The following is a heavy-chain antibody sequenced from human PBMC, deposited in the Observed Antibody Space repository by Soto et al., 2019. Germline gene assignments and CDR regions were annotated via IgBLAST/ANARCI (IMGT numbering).Heavy chain of an antibody. CDR2: IYHSGST. D-gene: IGHD3-22*01. J-gene: IGHJ4*02. Sequence: PXEALCLTCSVSGGSISSGGYSWSWIRQPRGKGLEWIGYIYHSGSTYYNPSLKSRVTISVDRSKNQFSLKLSSVTAADTAVYYCARGSTDYALTYYYDSSGYGTFDSWGQGTLVTVSS. CDR3: ARGSTDYALTYYYDSSGYGTFDS. V-gene: IGHV4-30-2*01. CDR1: GGSISSGGYS.